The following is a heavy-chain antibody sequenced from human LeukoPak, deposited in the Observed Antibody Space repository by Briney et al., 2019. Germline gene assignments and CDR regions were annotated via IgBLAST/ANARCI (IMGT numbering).Heavy chain of an antibody. J-gene: IGHJ4*02. CDR2: IYTSGST. CDR1: GGSISSCY. D-gene: IGHD3-10*01. Sequence: SETLSLTCTVSGGSISSCYWSWIRQPAGKGLEWIGRIYTSGSTNYNPSLKSRVTMSVDTSKNQFSLKLSSVTAADTAVYYCARETRSSWTITISSFIDYWGQGTLVTVSS. V-gene: IGHV4-4*07. CDR3: ARETRSSWTITISSFIDY.